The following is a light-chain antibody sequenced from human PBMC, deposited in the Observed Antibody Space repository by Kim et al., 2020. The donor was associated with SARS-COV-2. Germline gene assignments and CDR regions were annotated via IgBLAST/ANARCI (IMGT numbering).Light chain of an antibody. CDR1: SSDFDSYNF. J-gene: IGLJ2*01. Sequence: PGRSITMSCTGTSSDFDSYNFFSWYQHHPGKAPKLMIYDVSYRPSGVSNRFSGSKSGNTASLTISGLQAEDEADYYCISYSTSTTLLGGGTQLTVL. V-gene: IGLV2-14*03. CDR3: ISYSTSTTL. CDR2: DVS.